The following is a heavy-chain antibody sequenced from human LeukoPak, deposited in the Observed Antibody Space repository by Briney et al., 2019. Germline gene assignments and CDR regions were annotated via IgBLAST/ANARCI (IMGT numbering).Heavy chain of an antibody. CDR1: GGSISSYC. Sequence: SETLSLTCTVSGGSISSYCWSWIRQPPGKGLEWIRYIYYSGSTNYNPSLKSRVTISVDTSKNQFSLKLSSVTAADTAVYYCARGYYYDSSGYPNFDYWGQGTLVTVSS. CDR2: IYYSGST. D-gene: IGHD3-22*01. J-gene: IGHJ4*02. V-gene: IGHV4-59*01. CDR3: ARGYYYDSSGYPNFDY.